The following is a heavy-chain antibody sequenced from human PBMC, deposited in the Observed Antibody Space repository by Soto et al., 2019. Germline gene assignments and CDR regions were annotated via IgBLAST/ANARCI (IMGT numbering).Heavy chain of an antibody. J-gene: IGHJ4*02. CDR1: GYTFTTYD. CDR3: AIVPYSSTGYYALDY. V-gene: IGHV1-8*01. Sequence: QVQLVQSGAEVKKPGASVKVSCKASGYTFTTYDINWVRQATGEGLEWMGWMNPNSGNTGHAQKFQGRVTRTSNTSIGTAYMELNSLRAEDTSVYYCAIVPYSSTGYYALDYWGQGTLVTVSS. CDR2: MNPNSGNT. D-gene: IGHD6-13*01.